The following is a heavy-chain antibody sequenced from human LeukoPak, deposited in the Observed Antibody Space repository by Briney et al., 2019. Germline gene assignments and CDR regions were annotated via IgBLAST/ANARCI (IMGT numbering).Heavy chain of an antibody. Sequence: GESLKISCKGSGYSFTSYWIGWVRQMPGKGLEWMGIIYPGDSDTRYGPSFQGQVTISADKSISTAYLQWSSLKASDTAVYYCARRDTAMVTPFDYWGQGTLVTVSS. D-gene: IGHD5-18*01. CDR3: ARRDTAMVTPFDY. CDR1: GYSFTSYW. CDR2: IYPGDSDT. V-gene: IGHV5-51*01. J-gene: IGHJ4*02.